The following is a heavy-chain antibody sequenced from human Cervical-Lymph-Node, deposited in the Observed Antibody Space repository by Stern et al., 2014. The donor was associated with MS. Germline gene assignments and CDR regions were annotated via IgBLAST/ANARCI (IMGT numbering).Heavy chain of an antibody. CDR3: ARDHGYSYGPEEYFDY. CDR2: INPSGGST. J-gene: IGHJ4*02. V-gene: IGHV1-46*03. D-gene: IGHD5-18*01. Sequence: VQLVESEAEVKKPGASVKVSCKASGYTFTSYYMHWVRQAPGQGLEWMGIINPSGGSTSYAQKFQGRVTMTRDTSTSTVYMELSSLRSEDTAVYYCARDHGYSYGPEEYFDYWGQGTLVTVSS. CDR1: GYTFTSYY.